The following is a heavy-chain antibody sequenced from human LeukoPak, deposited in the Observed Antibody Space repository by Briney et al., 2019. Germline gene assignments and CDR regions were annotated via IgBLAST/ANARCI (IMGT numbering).Heavy chain of an antibody. Sequence: GGSPRLSCAVSGLTLSNVWMNWVRQAPGKGLEWVGRIRSQTAGGTTDFAAPVKGRFSISRDDSKNSLYLQMNSLTSEDTAVYYCAHGSAQYYEYWGQGTLVTVSS. D-gene: IGHD2-15*01. CDR1: GLTLSNVW. V-gene: IGHV3-15*07. J-gene: IGHJ1*01. CDR2: IRSQTAGGTT. CDR3: AHGSAQYYEY.